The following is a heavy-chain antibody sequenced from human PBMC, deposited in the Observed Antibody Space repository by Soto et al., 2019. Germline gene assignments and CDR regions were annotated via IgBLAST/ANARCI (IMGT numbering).Heavy chain of an antibody. CDR1: GGSISSYD. CDR2: IYYSGST. V-gene: IGHV4-59*01. Sequence: SETLSLTCTVSGGSISSYDWSLIRKPPGKGLEWIGYIYYSGSTNYNPSLKSRVTISVDTSKNQFSLKLSSVTAADTAVYYCARVSRLGFYYYYMDVWGKGTTVTVSS. D-gene: IGHD6-6*01. CDR3: ARVSRLGFYYYYMDV. J-gene: IGHJ6*03.